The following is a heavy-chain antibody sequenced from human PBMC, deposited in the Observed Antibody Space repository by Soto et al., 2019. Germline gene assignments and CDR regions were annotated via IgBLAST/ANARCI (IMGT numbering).Heavy chain of an antibody. CDR2: IYYSGST. D-gene: IGHD6-6*01. CDR1: GGSISSSSYY. V-gene: IGHV4-39*01. Sequence: SETLSLTCTVSGGSISSSSYYWGWIRQPPGKGLEWIGSIYYSGSTYYNPSLKSRVTISVDTSKNQFSLKLSSVTAADTAVYYCARRSLGYSRSPGFAYWGQGSLVPVSS. CDR3: ARRSLGYSRSPGFAY. J-gene: IGHJ4*02.